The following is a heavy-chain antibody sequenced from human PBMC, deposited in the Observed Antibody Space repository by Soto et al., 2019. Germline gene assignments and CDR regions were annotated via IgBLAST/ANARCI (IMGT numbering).Heavy chain of an antibody. CDR1: GFTFSSYS. D-gene: IGHD3-10*01. CDR3: ARSSRVRGVMLYYFDY. Sequence: GRSLRLSCAASGFTFSSYSMNWVRQAPGKGLEWVSYISSSSSTIYYADSVKGRFTISRDNAKNSLYLQMNSLRAEDTAVYYCARSSRVRGVMLYYFDYWGQGTLVTVSS. V-gene: IGHV3-48*01. J-gene: IGHJ4*02. CDR2: ISSSSSTI.